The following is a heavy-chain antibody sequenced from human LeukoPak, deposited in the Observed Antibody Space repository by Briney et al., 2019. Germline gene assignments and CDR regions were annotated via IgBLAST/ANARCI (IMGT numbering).Heavy chain of an antibody. Sequence: GGSLRLSCAASGFIFSSYGTHWVRQAPGKGLEWVAFIQYDGSNEYYADSVKGRFTISRDNSKNTLYLQMNSLRAEDTAVYYCAKGSAWYFDYWGQGTLVTVSS. V-gene: IGHV3-30*02. CDR1: GFIFSSYG. CDR2: IQYDGSNE. D-gene: IGHD6-19*01. J-gene: IGHJ4*02. CDR3: AKGSAWYFDY.